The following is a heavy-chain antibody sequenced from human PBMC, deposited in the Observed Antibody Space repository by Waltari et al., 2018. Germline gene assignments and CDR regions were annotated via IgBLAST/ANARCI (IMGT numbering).Heavy chain of an antibody. V-gene: IGHV2-5*01. Sequence: QITLKESGPTLVKPTQTLTLTCTFSGFSLSTSGVGVGWTRQPPGKALEWLALIYWNDDKRYSPALKSRLTITKDTSKNQVVLTMTNMDPVDTATYYCAHSVLGYCSGGSCPDFDYWGQGTLVTVSS. CDR3: AHSVLGYCSGGSCPDFDY. CDR1: GFSLSTSGVG. CDR2: IYWNDDK. D-gene: IGHD2-15*01. J-gene: IGHJ4*02.